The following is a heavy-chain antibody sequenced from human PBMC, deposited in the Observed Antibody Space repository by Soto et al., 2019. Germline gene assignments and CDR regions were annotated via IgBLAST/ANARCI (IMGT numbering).Heavy chain of an antibody. CDR1: GFTFSSYG. D-gene: IGHD3-3*01. CDR2: ISSDGSNT. J-gene: IGHJ6*02. V-gene: IGHV3-30*18. Sequence: QVQLVESGGGVVQPGRSLRLSCAASGFTFSSYGMHWVRQAPGKGLEWVAVISSDGSNTYYADSVKGRFTISRDNSKNTVYLQLNSLGAAEYAVDYGANGKLGAEGFLEWLPGSYGMDVWGQGTTVTVSS. CDR3: ANGKLGAEGFLEWLPGSYGMDV.